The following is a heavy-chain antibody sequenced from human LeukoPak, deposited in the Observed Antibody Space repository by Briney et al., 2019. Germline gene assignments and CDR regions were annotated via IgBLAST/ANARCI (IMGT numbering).Heavy chain of an antibody. CDR1: GGSIRSYY. J-gene: IGHJ5*02. CDR2: IYYSGST. D-gene: IGHD3-22*01. V-gene: IGHV4-59*08. Sequence: SETLSLTCTVSGGSIRSYYWSWIRQPLGKGLEWIGYIYYSGSTNYNPSLKSRVTISVDTSKNQFSLKLSSVTAADTAVYYCASTYYYDSSSLGSWGQGTLVTVSS. CDR3: ASTYYYDSSSLGS.